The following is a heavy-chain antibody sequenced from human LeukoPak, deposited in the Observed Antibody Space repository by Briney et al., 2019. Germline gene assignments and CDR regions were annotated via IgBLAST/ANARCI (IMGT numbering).Heavy chain of an antibody. Sequence: ASVKVSCKASGYTFTSYGISWVRQAPGRGLEWMGWISAYNGNTNYAQKLQGRVTMTTDTSTSTAYMELRSLRSDDTAVYYCARLQTYYYGSGRSMDVWGQGTTVTVSS. CDR3: ARLQTYYYGSGRSMDV. V-gene: IGHV1-18*01. J-gene: IGHJ6*02. CDR2: ISAYNGNT. D-gene: IGHD3-10*01. CDR1: GYTFTSYG.